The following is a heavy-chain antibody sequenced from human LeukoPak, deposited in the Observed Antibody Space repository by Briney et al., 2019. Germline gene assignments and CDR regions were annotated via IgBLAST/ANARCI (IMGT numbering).Heavy chain of an antibody. CDR1: GFTFSNAW. CDR3: TTAMYYYDRGDYYYYMDV. V-gene: IGHV3-15*01. J-gene: IGHJ6*03. CDR2: IKSKTDGGTT. D-gene: IGHD3-10*02. Sequence: KPGGSLRLSCAASGFTFSNAWMSWVRQAPGKGLEWVGRIKSKTDGGTTDYAAPVKGRFTISRDDSKNTLYLQMNSLKTEDTAVYYCTTAMYYYDRGDYYYYMDVWGKGTTVTVSS.